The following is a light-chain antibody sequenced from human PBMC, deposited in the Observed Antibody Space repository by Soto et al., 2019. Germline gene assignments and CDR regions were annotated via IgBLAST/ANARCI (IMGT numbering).Light chain of an antibody. CDR2: GAS. V-gene: IGKV3-15*01. CDR1: QSVSSN. Sequence: EIVMTQSPATLSVSPGERATLSCRASQSVSSNLAWYQQKPGQAPRLLIYGASTRATGIPARFSGSGSDTEFNLTISSLQSEDVAVYYCQPYNNWPPLTFGGGTKVEIK. J-gene: IGKJ4*01. CDR3: QPYNNWPPLT.